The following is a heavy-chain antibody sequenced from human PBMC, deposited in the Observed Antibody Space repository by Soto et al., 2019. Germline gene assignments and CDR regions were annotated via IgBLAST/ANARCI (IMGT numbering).Heavy chain of an antibody. V-gene: IGHV2-5*01. D-gene: IGHD3-9*01. Sequence: SGPTLVNPTQTLTLTCTFSGFSLSTSGVGVGWIRQPPGKVLEWLALIYWNDDKRYSPSLKSRLTITKDTSKNQVVLTMTNMEPVDIATYFCALFFYDILTGYSYYYGIDVWGQGATVTVSS. CDR3: ALFFYDILTGYSYYYGIDV. CDR1: GFSLSTSGVG. J-gene: IGHJ6*02. CDR2: IYWNDDK.